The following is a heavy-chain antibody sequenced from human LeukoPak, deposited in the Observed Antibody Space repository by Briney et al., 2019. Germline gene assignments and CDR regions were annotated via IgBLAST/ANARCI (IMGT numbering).Heavy chain of an antibody. CDR1: GVSISSYY. J-gene: IGHJ6*02. Sequence: SETLSLTCTVSGVSISSYYWSWIRQPPGKGLEWIGYIYYSGSTNNNPSLKSRVTISVDTSKNQFSLKLSSVTAADTAVYYCARERASPASPSYGMDVWGQGTTVTVSS. CDR2: IYYSGST. CDR3: ARERASPASPSYGMDV. V-gene: IGHV4-59*01.